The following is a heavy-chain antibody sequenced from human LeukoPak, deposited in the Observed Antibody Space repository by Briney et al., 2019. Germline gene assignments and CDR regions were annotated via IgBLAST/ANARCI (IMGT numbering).Heavy chain of an antibody. D-gene: IGHD6-13*01. CDR3: AKEGAYSTPRLWDYFDY. Sequence: PPGGSLRLSCAASGFTFSSYAMSWVRQAPGKGLEWVSAISGSGGSTYYADSVKGRFTISRDNSKNTLYLQMNSLRAEDTAVYYCAKEGAYSTPRLWDYFDYWGQGTLVTVSS. V-gene: IGHV3-23*01. CDR2: ISGSGGST. CDR1: GFTFSSYA. J-gene: IGHJ4*02.